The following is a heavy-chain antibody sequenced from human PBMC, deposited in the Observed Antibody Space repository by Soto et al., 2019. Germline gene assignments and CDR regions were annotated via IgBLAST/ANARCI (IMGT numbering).Heavy chain of an antibody. D-gene: IGHD1-26*01. V-gene: IGHV4-30-2*02. CDR2: IYHSGST. J-gene: IGHJ5*02. Sequence: PSETLSLSCAVSGGSISNGGYSWRWIRQPPGKGLEWIGYIYHSGSTYYNPSLKSRATISVDRSKNQFSLKLSSVTAADTAVYYCARNQGGVGPFDPWGQGTLVTVSS. CDR3: ARNQGGVGPFDP. CDR1: GGSISNGGYS.